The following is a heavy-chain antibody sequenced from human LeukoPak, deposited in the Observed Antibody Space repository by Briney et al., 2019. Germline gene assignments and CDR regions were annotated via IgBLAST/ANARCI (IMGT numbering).Heavy chain of an antibody. Sequence: GSLRLSCXASGFSFNYFWMSWVRQAPGKGLEWVANIKQDGTEKYYADSVKGRFTISRDNAKKSLYLPMNSLRAEDTAVYYCARDAEVGTLFGVLSRYNWFDPWGQGALVTVSS. D-gene: IGHD3-3*01. CDR1: GFSFNYFW. CDR3: ARDAEVGTLFGVLSRYNWFDP. CDR2: IKQDGTEK. J-gene: IGHJ5*02. V-gene: IGHV3-7*01.